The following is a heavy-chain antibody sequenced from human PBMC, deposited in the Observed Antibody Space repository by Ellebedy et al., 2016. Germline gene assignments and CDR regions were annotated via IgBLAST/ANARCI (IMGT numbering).Heavy chain of an antibody. J-gene: IGHJ6*02. CDR3: ASPDYGDSPTHKSKRQYYYGMDV. CDR2: IITMLGIA. V-gene: IGHV1-69*10. D-gene: IGHD4-17*01. Sequence: ASVKVSCKTSGGAFNTYAITWVRQAPGQGLEWMGRIITMLGIANYTQRFQGRVTITADKSTATAYMELTSLRFEDTAVYFCASPDYGDSPTHKSKRQYYYGMDVWGQGTTVTVSS. CDR1: GGAFNTYA.